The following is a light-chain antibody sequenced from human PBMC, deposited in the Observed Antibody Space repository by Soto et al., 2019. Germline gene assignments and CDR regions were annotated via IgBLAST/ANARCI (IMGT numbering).Light chain of an antibody. J-gene: IGKJ2*03. CDR1: QSVSAY. CDR2: AAS. Sequence: DIQLTQSPSSLSASVGDRLTITCRANQSVSAYLSWYQQSPGKAPKLLMYAASNLQSGVLSRFSGSGSGTDFTLTIISLRPEDFATYYCQQTYSSPYSFGQGTKVEIK. CDR3: QQTYSSPYS. V-gene: IGKV1-39*01.